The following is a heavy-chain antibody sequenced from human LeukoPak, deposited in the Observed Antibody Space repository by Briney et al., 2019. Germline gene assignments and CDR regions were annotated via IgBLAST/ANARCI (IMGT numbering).Heavy chain of an antibody. Sequence: GGSLRLSCSGSGFTFSSYEMNWVRQAPGKGLEWISFIDSSGSTIYYADSVKGRFTISRDNSKNTLYLQMNSLRAEDTAVFYCAKEITRPNRAVAGLNYWGQGTLVTVSS. CDR1: GFTFSSYE. D-gene: IGHD6-19*01. CDR3: AKEITRPNRAVAGLNY. J-gene: IGHJ4*02. V-gene: IGHV3-48*03. CDR2: IDSSGSTI.